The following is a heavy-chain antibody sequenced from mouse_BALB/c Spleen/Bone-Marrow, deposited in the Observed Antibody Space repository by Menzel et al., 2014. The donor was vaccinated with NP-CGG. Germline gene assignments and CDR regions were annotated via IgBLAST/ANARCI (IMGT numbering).Heavy chain of an antibody. Sequence: EVQLVESGGGLVQPGGSLKLSRAASGFTFSSYTMSWVRQTPEKRLEWVAYISNGGGSTYNPDTVKGRFTISRDNAKNTLYLQMSSLKSEDTAMYYCARGGYAAVATPFAYWGQGTLVTVSA. CDR3: ARGGYAAVATPFAY. D-gene: IGHD1-1*01. V-gene: IGHV5-12-2*01. CDR2: ISNGGGST. CDR1: GFTFSSYT. J-gene: IGHJ3*01.